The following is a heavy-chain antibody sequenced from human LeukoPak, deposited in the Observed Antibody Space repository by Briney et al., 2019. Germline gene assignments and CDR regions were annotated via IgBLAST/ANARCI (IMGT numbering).Heavy chain of an antibody. J-gene: IGHJ6*02. CDR1: GYIFSNHG. V-gene: IGHV1-18*01. D-gene: IGHD1-26*01. CDR3: ARDRSVVGATYYYYGMDV. CDR2: ITTYKDNT. Sequence: ASVKVSCKASGYIFSNHGISWVRQAPGEGLEWMGWITTYKDNTAYALKFQGRVTMTTDTSTSTAYMELSSLRSEDTAVYYCARDRSVVGATYYYYGMDVWGQGTTVTVSS.